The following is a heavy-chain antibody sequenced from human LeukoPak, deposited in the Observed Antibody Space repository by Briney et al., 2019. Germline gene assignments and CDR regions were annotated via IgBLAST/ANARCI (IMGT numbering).Heavy chain of an antibody. CDR3: AKNGYCSGGSCYDYYYGMDV. CDR1: GFTFSSYG. Sequence: GGSLRLSCAASGFTFSSYGMHWVRQAPGKGLEWVAVISYDGSNKYYADSVKGRFTISRDNSKNTLYLQMNSLRAEDTAVYYCAKNGYCSGGSCYDYYYGMDVWGQGTTVTVSS. D-gene: IGHD2-15*01. J-gene: IGHJ6*02. CDR2: ISYDGSNK. V-gene: IGHV3-30*18.